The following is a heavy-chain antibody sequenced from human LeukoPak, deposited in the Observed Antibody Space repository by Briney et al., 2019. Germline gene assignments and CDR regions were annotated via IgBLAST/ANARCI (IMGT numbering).Heavy chain of an antibody. CDR2: ISISETTM. CDR1: GFTFSSYA. V-gene: IGHV3-48*04. D-gene: IGHD6-19*01. J-gene: IGHJ4*02. CDR3: ARLISRYSSGWNLGGYGY. Sequence: GGSLRLSCAASGFTFSSYAMSWVRQAPGKGLEWVSDISISETTMYYADSVKGRFTISRDNAKNTLYLQMNSLRAEDTAIYYCARLISRYSSGWNLGGYGYWGQGTLVTVSS.